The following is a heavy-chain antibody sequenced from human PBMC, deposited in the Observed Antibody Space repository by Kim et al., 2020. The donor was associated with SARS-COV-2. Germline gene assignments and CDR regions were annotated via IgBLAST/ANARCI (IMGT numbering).Heavy chain of an antibody. CDR2: ISSNGGST. D-gene: IGHD4-17*01. CDR1: GFTFSSYA. Sequence: GGSLRLSCSASGFTFSSYAMHWVRQAPGKGLEYVSAISSNGGSTYYADSVKGRFTISRDNSKNTLYLQMSSLRAEDTAVYYCVKDLWAVTTWGLYYYYGMDVWGQGTTVTVSS. CDR3: VKDLWAVTTWGLYYYYGMDV. J-gene: IGHJ6*02. V-gene: IGHV3-64D*06.